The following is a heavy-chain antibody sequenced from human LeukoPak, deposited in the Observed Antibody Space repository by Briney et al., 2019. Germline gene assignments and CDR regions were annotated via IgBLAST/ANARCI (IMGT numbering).Heavy chain of an antibody. Sequence: GESRHISCKGSGYSFTGYWIGWVRQMPGKGLEWMGIVYPGDSDTRYSPSFQGQVTNSADKSISTAYLQWSSLKASDTAMYYCARVGNSSRRYYYYYMDVWGKGTTVTVSS. J-gene: IGHJ6*03. CDR2: VYPGDSDT. CDR1: GYSFTGYW. V-gene: IGHV5-51*01. D-gene: IGHD6-13*01. CDR3: ARVGNSSRRYYYYYMDV.